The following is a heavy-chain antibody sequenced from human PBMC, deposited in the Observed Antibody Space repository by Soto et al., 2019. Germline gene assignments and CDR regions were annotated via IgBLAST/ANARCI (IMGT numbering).Heavy chain of an antibody. Sequence: ASVKVSCKASGYTFTGYYMHWVRQAPGQGLEWMGWINPNSGDTNYAQKFQGRVTMTRDTSISTAYMELSRLRSDDTAVYYCARERGYDFWSGYSDYYYGMDVWGQGTTVTVSS. CDR2: INPNSGDT. V-gene: IGHV1-2*02. CDR1: GYTFTGYY. D-gene: IGHD3-3*01. CDR3: ARERGYDFWSGYSDYYYGMDV. J-gene: IGHJ6*02.